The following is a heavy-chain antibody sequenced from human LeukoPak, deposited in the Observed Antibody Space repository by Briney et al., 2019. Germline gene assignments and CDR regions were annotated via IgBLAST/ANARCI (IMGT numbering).Heavy chain of an antibody. J-gene: IGHJ4*02. CDR3: ARGDILTGYSD. D-gene: IGHD3-9*01. CDR1: GGSFSGCY. V-gene: IGHV4-34*01. Sequence: SETLSLTCAVYGGSFSGCYWSWIRQPPGKGLEWIGEINHRGSTKYNPSLKSRVTISVDTSKNQFSLKLGSVTAADTAVYYCARGDILTGYSDWGQGTLVTVSS. CDR2: INHRGST.